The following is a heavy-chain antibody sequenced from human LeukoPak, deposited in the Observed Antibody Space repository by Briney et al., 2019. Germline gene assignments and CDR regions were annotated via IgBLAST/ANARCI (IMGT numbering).Heavy chain of an antibody. V-gene: IGHV4-61*02. D-gene: IGHD3-3*01. J-gene: IGHJ4*02. CDR2: IYTSGST. Sequence: PSETLSLTCTVSGGSISSSSYYWGWIRQPAGKGLEWIGRIYTSGSTNYNPSLKSRVTISADKSTNQFSLKLSSVTAADTAVYYCARDRLGDLNYFDYWGQGTLVTVSS. CDR3: ARDRLGDLNYFDY. CDR1: GGSISSSSYY.